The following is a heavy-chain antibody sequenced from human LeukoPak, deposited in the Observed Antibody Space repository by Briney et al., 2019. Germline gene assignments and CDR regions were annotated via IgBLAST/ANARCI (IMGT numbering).Heavy chain of an antibody. Sequence: GGSLRLSCAASGFTFSSYAMSWVRQAPGKGLEWVSVFSGNGESTDYADSVKGRFTISRDNSKNTLYLQMNSLRAEDTAVYYCARDPDGSGSYYTQFDYWGQGTLVTVSS. D-gene: IGHD3-10*01. J-gene: IGHJ4*02. CDR2: FSGNGEST. V-gene: IGHV3-23*01. CDR3: ARDPDGSGSYYTQFDY. CDR1: GFTFSSYA.